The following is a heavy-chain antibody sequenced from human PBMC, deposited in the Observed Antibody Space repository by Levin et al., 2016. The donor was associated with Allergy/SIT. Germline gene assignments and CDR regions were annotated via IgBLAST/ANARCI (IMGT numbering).Heavy chain of an antibody. CDR3: ARETGYSSGWYGELHWFRP. D-gene: IGHD6-19*01. J-gene: IGHJ5*02. Sequence: RQAPGKGLEWVSYISSSSSYTNYADSVKGRFTISRDNAKNSLYLQMNSLRAEDTAVYYCARETGYSSGWYGELHWFRPWGQGTLVTVSS. V-gene: IGHV3-11*05. CDR2: ISSSSSYT.